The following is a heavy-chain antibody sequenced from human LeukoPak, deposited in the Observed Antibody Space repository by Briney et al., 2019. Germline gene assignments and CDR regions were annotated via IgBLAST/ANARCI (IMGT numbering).Heavy chain of an antibody. CDR3: ARSFMPLIVVYFDN. D-gene: IGHD3-22*01. J-gene: IGHJ4*02. CDR2: ISSSGRTT. CDR1: GFTFSSYE. Sequence: GGSLRLSCAASGFTFSSYEMNWVRQAPGKGLEWISYISSSGRTTHYADSVKGRFTISRDNVRNSLYLQMNSLRAEDTAVYYCARSFMPLIVVYFDNWGQGTLVSVSS. V-gene: IGHV3-48*03.